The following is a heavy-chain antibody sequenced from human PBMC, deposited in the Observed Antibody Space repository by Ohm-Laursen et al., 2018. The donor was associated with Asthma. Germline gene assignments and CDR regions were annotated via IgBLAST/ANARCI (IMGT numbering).Heavy chain of an antibody. CDR2: IYHSGST. D-gene: IGHD3-22*01. V-gene: IGHV4-30-2*01. CDR1: GGSFSGYS. Sequence: SDTLSLTCPVYGGSFSGYSWSWIRQPPGKGLEWIGYIYHSGSTYYNPSLKSRVTISVDRSKNQFSLKLSSVTAADTAVYYCARTDSSGYYYAIDYWGQGTLVTVSS. J-gene: IGHJ4*02. CDR3: ARTDSSGYYYAIDY.